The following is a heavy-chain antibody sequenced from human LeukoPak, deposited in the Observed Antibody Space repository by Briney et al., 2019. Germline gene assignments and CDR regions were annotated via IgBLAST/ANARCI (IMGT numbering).Heavy chain of an antibody. V-gene: IGHV4-59*08. J-gene: IGHJ4*02. CDR1: GGSMSPYH. Sequence: ASETLSLTCTVSGGSMSPYHWGWIRQPPGKGLEWTGYIYYSGSTNYNPSLNSRVTISVDTSKNQFSLRLSSVTAADTAVYYCAKGSSGYYEFDYWGQGTLATVSS. CDR3: AKGSSGYYEFDY. D-gene: IGHD3-22*01. CDR2: IYYSGST.